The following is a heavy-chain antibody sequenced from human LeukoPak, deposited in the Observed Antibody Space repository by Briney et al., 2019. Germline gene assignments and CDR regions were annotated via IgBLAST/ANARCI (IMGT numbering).Heavy chain of an antibody. V-gene: IGHV4-30-2*01. CDR3: ARTAMGYCSGGSCSGRNGY. Sequence: PSETLSPTCAVSGGSISSGGYSWSWIRQPPGRGLEWIGYIYHSGRTLYNPSFKSRVTMSVDKSKNQFSLKVRPATAADTAVYYCARTAMGYCSGGSCSGRNGYWGQGTLVTVSS. CDR1: GGSISSGGYS. J-gene: IGHJ4*02. CDR2: IYHSGRT. D-gene: IGHD2-15*01.